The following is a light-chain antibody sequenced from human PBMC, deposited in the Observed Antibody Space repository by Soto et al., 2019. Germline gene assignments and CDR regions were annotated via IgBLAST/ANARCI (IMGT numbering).Light chain of an antibody. V-gene: IGLV2-18*02. Sequence: QCALTQPASVSGSPGQSVTISCTGTSSDVGSYNRVSWYQQPPGTAPKLMIYEVSNRPSGVPDRFSGSKSGNTASLTISGLQAEDEADYYCSSYTSSSTYVFGTGTKLTVL. J-gene: IGLJ1*01. CDR1: SSDVGSYNR. CDR2: EVS. CDR3: SSYTSSSTYV.